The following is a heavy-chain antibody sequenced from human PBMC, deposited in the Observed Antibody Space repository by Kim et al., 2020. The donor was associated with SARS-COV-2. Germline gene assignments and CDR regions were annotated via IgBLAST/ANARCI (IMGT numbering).Heavy chain of an antibody. CDR3: ASSSGGDLNWFDP. J-gene: IGHJ5*02. CDR1: GGSISSGGYY. CDR2: IYYSGST. D-gene: IGHD2-21*02. Sequence: SETLSLTCTVSGGSISSGGYYWSWIRQHPGKGLEWIGYIYYSGSTYYNPSLKSRVTISVDTSKNQFSLKLSSVTAADTAVYYCASSSGGDLNWFDPWGQGTLVTVSS. V-gene: IGHV4-31*03.